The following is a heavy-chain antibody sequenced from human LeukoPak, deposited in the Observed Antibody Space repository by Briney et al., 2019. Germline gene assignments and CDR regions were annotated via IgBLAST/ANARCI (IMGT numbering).Heavy chain of an antibody. V-gene: IGHV3-23*01. CDR3: ANFDYYDSSGTPNPFDY. CDR1: GFTFSSYA. CDR2: ISGSGGST. Sequence: GGSLRLSCAASGFTFSSYAMSWVRQAPGQWLDWVSAISGSGGSTYYADSVKGRFTISRDNSKNTLYLQMNSLRAEDTAVYYCANFDYYDSSGTPNPFDYWGQGTLVTVSS. J-gene: IGHJ4*02. D-gene: IGHD3-22*01.